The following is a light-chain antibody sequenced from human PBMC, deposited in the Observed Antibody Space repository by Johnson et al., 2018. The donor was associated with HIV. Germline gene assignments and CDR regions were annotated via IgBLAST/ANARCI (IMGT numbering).Light chain of an antibody. CDR3: GSWDSSLSAQYV. V-gene: IGLV1-51*02. Sequence: QSVLTQPPSVSAAPGQKVTISCSGRSSNIGNNYVSCYQQLPGTAPKLLIYEKNKRPSGLPDRFSASKSGTSATLGITGLQPGDEADYYCGSWDSSLSAQYVFGTGTKVTVL. J-gene: IGLJ1*01. CDR2: EKN. CDR1: SSNIGNNY.